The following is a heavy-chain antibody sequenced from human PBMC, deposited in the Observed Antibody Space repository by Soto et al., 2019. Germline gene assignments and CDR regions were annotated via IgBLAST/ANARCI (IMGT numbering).Heavy chain of an antibody. CDR2: IYYSGST. CDR3: ARSNYYDSSGYFYFDY. Sequence: SETLSLTCTVSGGSISSGGYYWSWIRQHPGKGLEWIGYIYYSGSTYYNPSLKSRVTISVDTSKNQFSLKLSSVTAADTAVYYCARSNYYDSSGYFYFDYWGQGTLVTVSS. J-gene: IGHJ4*02. D-gene: IGHD3-22*01. CDR1: GGSISSGGYY. V-gene: IGHV4-31*03.